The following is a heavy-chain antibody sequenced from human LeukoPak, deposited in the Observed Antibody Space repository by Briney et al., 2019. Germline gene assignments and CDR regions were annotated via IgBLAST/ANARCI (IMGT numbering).Heavy chain of an antibody. J-gene: IGHJ4*02. CDR1: GYTFTSYY. CDR3: VYYDSSGYFY. CDR2: INPSGGST. V-gene: IGHV1-46*01. D-gene: IGHD3-22*01. Sequence: ASVKVSCKASGYTFTSYYMHWVRQAPGQGLEWMGIINPSGGSTSYAQKFQGKVTMTRDTSTSTVYMELSSLRSEDTAVYYCVYYDSSGYFYWGQGTLVTVSS.